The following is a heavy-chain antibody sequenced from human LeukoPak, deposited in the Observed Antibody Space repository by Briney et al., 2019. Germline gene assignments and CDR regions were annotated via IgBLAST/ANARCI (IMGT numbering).Heavy chain of an antibody. CDR2: INHSGST. Sequence: SETLSLTCAVYGESFSGYYWSWIRQPPGKGLEWIGEINHSGSTNYNPSLKSRVTISVDTSKNQFSLKLSSVTAADTAVYYCARGVNIVVVTAIQGQYFDYWGQGTLVTVSS. D-gene: IGHD2-21*02. CDR1: GESFSGYY. J-gene: IGHJ4*02. CDR3: ARGVNIVVVTAIQGQYFDY. V-gene: IGHV4-34*01.